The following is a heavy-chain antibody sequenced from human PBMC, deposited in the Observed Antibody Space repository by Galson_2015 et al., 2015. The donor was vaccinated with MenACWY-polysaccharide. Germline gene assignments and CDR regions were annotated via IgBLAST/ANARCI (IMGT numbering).Heavy chain of an antibody. CDR2: IDYKEGART. CDR3: ATWITAHFDF. J-gene: IGHJ4*02. CDR1: GFIFYNYA. D-gene: IGHD2-2*03. Sequence: SLRLSCAASGFIFYNYAMSWVRQAPGKGLEWVSTIDYKEGARTHYADSVKGRFTISRDNSKNTVYLQIDSLRADDTAVYYCATWITAHFDFWGQGTPVTVSS. V-gene: IGHV3-23*01.